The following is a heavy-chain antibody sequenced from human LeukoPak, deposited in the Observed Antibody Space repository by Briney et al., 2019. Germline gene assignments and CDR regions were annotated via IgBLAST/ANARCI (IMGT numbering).Heavy chain of an antibody. J-gene: IGHJ1*01. D-gene: IGHD3-22*01. CDR3: ARDLAFTMTM. CDR1: GFTFSTYA. Sequence: GGSLRLSCAASGFTFSTYAMSWVRQAPGKGLEWVSTISDSGANTYYADSVRGRFTISRDNSKNTLYLQKNSLRADDTAVYYCARDLAFTMTMWGQGTLVTVSS. CDR2: ISDSGANT. V-gene: IGHV3-23*01.